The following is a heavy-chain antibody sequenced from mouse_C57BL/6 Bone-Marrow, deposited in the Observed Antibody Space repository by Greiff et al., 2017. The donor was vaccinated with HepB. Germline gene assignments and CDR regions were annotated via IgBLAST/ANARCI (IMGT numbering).Heavy chain of an antibody. J-gene: IGHJ3*01. D-gene: IGHD2-5*01. CDR3: ASHSNFFAY. CDR1: GVDFSRYW. V-gene: IGHV4-1*01. Sequence: APGGVDFSRYWMSWVRRAPGKGLEWIGEINPDSSTINYAPSLKDKFIISRDNAKNTLYLQMSKVRSEDTALYYCASHSNFFAYWGQGTLVTVSA. CDR2: INPDSSTI.